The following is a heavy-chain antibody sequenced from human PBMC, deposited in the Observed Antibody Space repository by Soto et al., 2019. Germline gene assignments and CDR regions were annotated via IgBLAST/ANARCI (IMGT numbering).Heavy chain of an antibody. CDR1: VGTFSSYT. D-gene: IGHD2-2*01. CDR2: IIPILGIA. V-gene: IGHV1-69*02. Sequence: QVQLVQSGAEVKKPGSSVKVSCKASVGTFSSYTISWVRQAPGQGLEWMGRIIPILGIANYAQKFQGRVTITADKSTSTAYMELSSLRSEDTAVYYCARLMPYPHWYFDLWGRGTLVTVSS. J-gene: IGHJ2*01. CDR3: ARLMPYPHWYFDL.